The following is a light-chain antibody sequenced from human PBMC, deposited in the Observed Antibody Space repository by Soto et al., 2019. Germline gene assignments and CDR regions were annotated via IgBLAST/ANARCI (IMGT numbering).Light chain of an antibody. CDR2: DAS. V-gene: IGKV1-27*01. CDR1: QGISNY. J-gene: IGKJ4*01. Sequence: DIQMTQSPSSLSASVGDRVTITCRASQGISNYLAWYQQKPGKGPKLLIYDASTLQSGVPSRFSGSGSGTDVTLTISSLQLEDAATYYCQKYESALVTFGGGTKVEIK. CDR3: QKYESALVT.